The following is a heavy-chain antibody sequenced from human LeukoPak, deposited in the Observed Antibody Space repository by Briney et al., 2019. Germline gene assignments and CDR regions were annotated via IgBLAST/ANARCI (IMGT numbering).Heavy chain of an antibody. CDR3: AELGITMIGGV. D-gene: IGHD3-10*02. CDR2: ISSSGSTI. V-gene: IGHV3-11*04. J-gene: IGHJ6*04. Sequence: NTGGSLRLSCTASGFTVSGNYMNWVRQAPGKGLEWVSYISSSGSTIYYADSVKGRFTISRDNAKNSLYLQMNSLRAEDTAVYYCAELGITMIGGVWGKGTTVTISS. CDR1: GFTVSGNY.